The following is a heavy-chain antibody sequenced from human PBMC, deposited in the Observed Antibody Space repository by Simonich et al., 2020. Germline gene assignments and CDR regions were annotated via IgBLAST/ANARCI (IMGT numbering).Heavy chain of an antibody. CDR3: ATNSPSSWGYHNFDY. Sequence: QVQLVQSGAEVKKPGASVKVSCKVSGYTLTELSMHWVRQAPGKGREWMGGLYPEDGETIYAQKFQGRVTMTEDTSTDTAYMELSRLRSEDTAVYYCATNSPSSWGYHNFDYWGQGTLVTVSS. V-gene: IGHV1-24*01. CDR2: LYPEDGET. J-gene: IGHJ4*02. CDR1: GYTLTELS. D-gene: IGHD7-27*01.